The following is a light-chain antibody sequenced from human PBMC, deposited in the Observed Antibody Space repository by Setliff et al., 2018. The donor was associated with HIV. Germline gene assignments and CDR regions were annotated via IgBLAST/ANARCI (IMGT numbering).Light chain of an antibody. J-gene: IGLJ1*01. CDR2: EVS. CDR3: SSYAGSNNV. Sequence: QSVLAQPPSVFGSPGQSITIFCTGSNTDIGGYNYVSWYQQHPGKAPKLMIYEVSKRPSGVPDRFSGSKSGNTASLTVSGLQAEDEADYYCSSYAGSNNVFGTGTKVTVL. V-gene: IGLV2-8*01. CDR1: NTDIGGYNY.